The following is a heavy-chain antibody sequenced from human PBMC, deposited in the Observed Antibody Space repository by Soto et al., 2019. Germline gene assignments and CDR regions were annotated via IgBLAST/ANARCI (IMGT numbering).Heavy chain of an antibody. CDR2: ISGSGDRT. CDR3: VKDDGGYPSTAPH. CDR1: GITISNYP. D-gene: IGHD3-22*01. Sequence: EVQLLESGGGLVQPGGSLRLSCAASGITISNYPMNWVRQAPGKGLDWVSGISGSGDRTYYADSAKGRFTISKDISRNSLSLQLDSLGVEDTAVYFCVKDDGGYPSTAPHWGQGTLVTVSS. J-gene: IGHJ4*02. V-gene: IGHV3-23*01.